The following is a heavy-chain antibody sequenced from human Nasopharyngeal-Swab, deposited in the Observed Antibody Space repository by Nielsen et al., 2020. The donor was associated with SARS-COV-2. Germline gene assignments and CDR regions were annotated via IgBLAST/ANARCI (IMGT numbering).Heavy chain of an antibody. V-gene: IGHV1-18*01. CDR2: ISAYNGNT. Sequence: ASVKVSCKASGYTFTSYGISWVRQDPGQGLEGMGWISAYNGNTNYAQKLQGRVTMTTDTSTSTAYMELRSLRSDDTAVYYCARDLTALNYDILTGYFSDAFDIWGQGTMVTVSS. CDR1: GYTFTSYG. J-gene: IGHJ3*02. CDR3: ARDLTALNYDILTGYFSDAFDI. D-gene: IGHD3-9*01.